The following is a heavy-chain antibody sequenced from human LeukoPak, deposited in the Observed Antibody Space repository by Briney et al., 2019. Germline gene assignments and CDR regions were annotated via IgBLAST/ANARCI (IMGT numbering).Heavy chain of an antibody. Sequence: SETLSLTCTVSGGSISSSSYYWGWIRQPPGKGLEWIGSIYYSGSTYYNPSLKSRVTISVDTSKNQFFLKLSSVTAADTAVYYCARGGYYYGSGTYYKGVDYWGQGTLVTVSS. CDR3: ARGGYYYGSGTYYKGVDY. J-gene: IGHJ4*02. CDR1: GGSISSSSYY. CDR2: IYYSGST. D-gene: IGHD3-10*01. V-gene: IGHV4-39*07.